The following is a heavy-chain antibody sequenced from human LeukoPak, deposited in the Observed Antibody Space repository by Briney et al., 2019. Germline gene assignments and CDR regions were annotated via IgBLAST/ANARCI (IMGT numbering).Heavy chain of an antibody. D-gene: IGHD4-17*01. Sequence: PSETLSLTCAVYGGSFSGYYWSWIRQPPGKGLEWIGEINHSGSTNYNPSLKSRVTISVDTSKNQFSLKLSSVTAADTAVYYCARVSYYGGNRGQSAPRDWGQGTLVTVSS. V-gene: IGHV4-34*01. CDR3: ARVSYYGGNRGQSAPRD. CDR1: GGSFSGYY. J-gene: IGHJ4*02. CDR2: INHSGST.